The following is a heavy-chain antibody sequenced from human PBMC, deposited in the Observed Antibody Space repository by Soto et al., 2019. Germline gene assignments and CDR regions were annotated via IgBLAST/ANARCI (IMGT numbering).Heavy chain of an antibody. CDR1: GGSFSGYY. Sequence: SETLSLTCAVYGGSFSGYYWSWIRQPPGKGLEWIGEINHSGSTNYNPSLKSRVTISVDTSKNQFSLKLSSVTAADTAVYYCARGLYCSGGSCYVYFQHWGQGTLVTVSS. J-gene: IGHJ1*01. D-gene: IGHD2-15*01. CDR3: ARGLYCSGGSCYVYFQH. V-gene: IGHV4-34*01. CDR2: INHSGST.